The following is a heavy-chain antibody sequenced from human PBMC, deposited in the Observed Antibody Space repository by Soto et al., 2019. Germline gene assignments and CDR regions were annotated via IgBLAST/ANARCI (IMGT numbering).Heavy chain of an antibody. CDR3: AREIAVAGKTSDVFDI. CDR1: GYTFTNYA. CDR2: IDPILGIG. V-gene: IGHV1-69*04. J-gene: IGHJ3*02. Sequence: SVKVSCKASGYTFTNYALHWVRQAPGQRLEWMGRIDPILGIGNYAQKFQGSVTITTDKSTSTAYMELSSLRSEDTAVYYCAREIAVAGKTSDVFDIWGQGTMVTVSS. D-gene: IGHD6-19*01.